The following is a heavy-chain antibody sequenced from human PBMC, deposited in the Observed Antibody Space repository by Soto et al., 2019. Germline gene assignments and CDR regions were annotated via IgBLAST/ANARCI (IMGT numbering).Heavy chain of an antibody. J-gene: IGHJ4*02. CDR3: ARDPGSSWYWDYFDY. CDR2: ISSIGSTI. Sequence: PGGSLRLSCAASGFTFSDYYMSWIRQAPGKGLEWVSYISSIGSTIYYAVSVKGRFTISRDNAKNSLYLQMNSLRAEDTAVYYCARDPGSSWYWDYFDYWGQGTLVTVSS. CDR1: GFTFSDYY. D-gene: IGHD6-13*01. V-gene: IGHV3-11*01.